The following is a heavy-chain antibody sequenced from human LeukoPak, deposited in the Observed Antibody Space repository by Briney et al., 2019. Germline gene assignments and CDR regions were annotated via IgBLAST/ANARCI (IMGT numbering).Heavy chain of an antibody. V-gene: IGHV4-38-2*01. CDR3: ARHPSEEQWPYYFDY. Sequence: SETLSLTCAVSAYSISSDYYWGWIRQPPGNGLEWIGSIYHSGSTYYNPSLKSRVTMSVDTSRNQFSLTLTSVTAADTAVYYCARHPSEEQWPYYFDYWGQGTLVTVS. D-gene: IGHD6-19*01. CDR2: IYHSGST. CDR1: AYSISSDYY. J-gene: IGHJ4*02.